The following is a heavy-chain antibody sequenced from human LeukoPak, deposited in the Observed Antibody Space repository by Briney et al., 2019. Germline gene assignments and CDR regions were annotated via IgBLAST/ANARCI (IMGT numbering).Heavy chain of an antibody. CDR1: GGPISTYY. V-gene: IGHV4-4*09. Sequence: SETLSLTCTVSGGPISTYYWSWFRQPPGEGLEWIGYIYSTGSTDYNASLRSRVTTSVDTSKTQFSLKLTSVTAADTAVYYCASTRGHSYGWGAFDIWGQGTMVTVSS. D-gene: IGHD5-18*01. CDR2: IYSTGST. CDR3: ASTRGHSYGWGAFDI. J-gene: IGHJ3*02.